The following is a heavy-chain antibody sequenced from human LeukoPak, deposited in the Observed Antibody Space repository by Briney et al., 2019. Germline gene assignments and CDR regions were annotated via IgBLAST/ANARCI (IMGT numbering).Heavy chain of an antibody. CDR2: ISNTGSTI. CDR1: GFTFSSYE. J-gene: IGHJ3*02. Sequence: GGSLRLSCAASGFTFSSYEMNWVRQAPGKGLEWVSYISNTGSTIHYADSVKGRFTISRDNAKNSLCLQMNSLRAEDTAVYYCARDPRRIIMGGIWGQGTMVTVSS. CDR3: ARDPRRIIMGGI. D-gene: IGHD3-10*01. V-gene: IGHV3-48*03.